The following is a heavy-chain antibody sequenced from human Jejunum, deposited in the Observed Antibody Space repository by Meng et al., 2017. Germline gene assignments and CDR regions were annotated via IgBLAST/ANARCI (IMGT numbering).Heavy chain of an antibody. J-gene: IGHJ4*02. Sequence: GAVVQQPAPSVKVSCKASSYPSTDFHIPCVPQAPGHALEWIGLVNPSHGDASSAQHFQGDVIMSRDTSISTTYMELSGLTSDYTAVYYCSTHNVGPYTGLDYWGQGTLVTVSS. V-gene: IGHV1-2*06. D-gene: IGHD2-21*01. CDR3: STHNVGPYTGLDY. CDR1: SYPSTDFH. CDR2: VNPSHGDA.